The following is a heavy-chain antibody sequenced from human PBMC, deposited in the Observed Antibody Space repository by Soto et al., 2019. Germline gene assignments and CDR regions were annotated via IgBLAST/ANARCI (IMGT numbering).Heavy chain of an antibody. CDR3: AREYYDSSDGGDY. CDR2: IITIFSTA. V-gene: IGHV1-69*06. CDR1: GGTFSSYA. D-gene: IGHD3-22*01. Sequence: QVQLVQSGAEVKKPGSSVKVSCKASGGTFSSYAISWVRQAPGQGLEWMGGIITIFSTANYAQKFQGRVTITADKSTSTDYMEMSSRRAEDTAVYYWAREYYDSSDGGDYWGQGTLVTVSS. J-gene: IGHJ4*02.